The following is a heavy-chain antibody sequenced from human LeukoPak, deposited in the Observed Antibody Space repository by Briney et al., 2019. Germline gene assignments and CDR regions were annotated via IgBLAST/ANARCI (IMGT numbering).Heavy chain of an antibody. V-gene: IGHV3-23*01. CDR2: ISGSGGST. CDR3: AKDFRDYKFRKGYHFDH. J-gene: IGHJ4*02. D-gene: IGHD4-11*01. CDR1: GFIFSSYA. Sequence: GGSLRRSCAASGFIFSSYAMSWVRQAPGKGLEWVSAISGSGGSTYYADSVKGRFTISRDNSKNTLYLQMNSLKAEDTALNYCAKDFRDYKFRKGYHFDHWGRGNLVTVSS.